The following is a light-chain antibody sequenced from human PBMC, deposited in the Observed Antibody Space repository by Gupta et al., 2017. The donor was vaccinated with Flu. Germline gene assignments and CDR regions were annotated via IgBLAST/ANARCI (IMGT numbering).Light chain of an antibody. Sequence: GERATLSCRASQSIQYYLAWYQQKPGQPPRLLIYDTSARVRGIPARFSGSGSGTDFTLTITSLEPEDFAVYYCQQRKNWPQAFGQGTKVEIK. CDR3: QQRKNWPQA. V-gene: IGKV3-11*01. CDR1: QSIQYY. J-gene: IGKJ1*01. CDR2: DTS.